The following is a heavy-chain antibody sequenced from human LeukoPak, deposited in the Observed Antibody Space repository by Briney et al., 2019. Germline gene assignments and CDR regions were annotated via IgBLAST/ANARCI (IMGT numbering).Heavy chain of an antibody. J-gene: IGHJ5*02. V-gene: IGHV1-8*03. Sequence: GASVKVSCKASGYTFTSYDINWVRQATGQGLEWMGWMNPNSGNTGYAQKFQGRVTITRNTSISTAYMELSSLRSEDTAVYYCARVESDFWSGGGDWFDPWGQGTLVTVSS. CDR2: MNPNSGNT. CDR3: ARVESDFWSGGGDWFDP. CDR1: GYTFTSYD. D-gene: IGHD3-3*01.